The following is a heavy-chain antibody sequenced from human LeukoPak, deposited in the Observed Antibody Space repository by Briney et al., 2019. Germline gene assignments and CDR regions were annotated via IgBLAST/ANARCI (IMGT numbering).Heavy chain of an antibody. V-gene: IGHV3-43*02. CDR3: AKGFDSSSFYGHSDY. J-gene: IGHJ4*02. CDR2: ISGDGVTT. CDR1: GFNFDDYA. D-gene: IGHD3-22*01. Sequence: PGGSLRLSCVASGFNFDDYAMHWVRQAPGKGLEWVSLISGDGVTTKYANSVKGRFTISRDNSRNSLFLQMNTLRTEDTAVYYCAKGFDSSSFYGHSDYWGQGTLVTVSS.